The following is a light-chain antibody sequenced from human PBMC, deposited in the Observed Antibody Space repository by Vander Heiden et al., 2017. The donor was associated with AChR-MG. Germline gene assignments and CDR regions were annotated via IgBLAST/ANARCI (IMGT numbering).Light chain of an antibody. V-gene: IGLV2-11*01. CDR2: DVT. CDR1: SSDVGRYNY. J-gene: IGLJ1*01. Sequence: HSALTQPRSVSGSPGQSVTISCAGTSSDVGRYNYVSWYQQHPDNAPKLIIYDVTKRPPGVPYRFSGSRSGNTASLTISGLQAEDEADYYCCSYAGTSYVFGTGTEVTVL. CDR3: CSYAGTSYV.